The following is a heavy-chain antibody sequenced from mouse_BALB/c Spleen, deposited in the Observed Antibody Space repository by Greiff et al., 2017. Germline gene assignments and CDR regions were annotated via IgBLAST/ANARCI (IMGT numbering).Heavy chain of an antibody. J-gene: IGHJ3*01. V-gene: IGHV5-12-2*01. CDR1: GFTFSSYT. CDR3: ASQNSLLRLRGFAY. D-gene: IGHD1-2*01. CDR2: ISNGGGST. Sequence: EVKLQESGGGLVQPGGSLKLSCAASGFTFSSYTMSWVRQTPEKRLAWVAYISNGGGSTYYPDTVKGRFTISRDNAKNTLYLQMSSLKSEDTAMYYCASQNSLLRLRGFAYWGQGTLVTVSA.